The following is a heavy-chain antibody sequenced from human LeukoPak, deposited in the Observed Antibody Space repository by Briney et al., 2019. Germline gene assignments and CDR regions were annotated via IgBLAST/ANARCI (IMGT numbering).Heavy chain of an antibody. D-gene: IGHD1-26*01. V-gene: IGHV1-58*01. Sequence: SVKVSCKAAGFTFTSSAVPWVRQARGQRLEWIGWIVVGSGNTNYAQKFQERVTITRDMSTSTAYMELSSLRSEDTAVYYCAALDGIVGATGAFDIWGQGTMVTVSS. CDR1: GFTFTSSA. J-gene: IGHJ3*02. CDR3: AALDGIVGATGAFDI. CDR2: IVVGSGNT.